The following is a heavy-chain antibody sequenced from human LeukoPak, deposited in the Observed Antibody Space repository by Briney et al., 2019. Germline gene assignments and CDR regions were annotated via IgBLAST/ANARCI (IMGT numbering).Heavy chain of an antibody. D-gene: IGHD3-9*01. J-gene: IGHJ3*02. CDR1: GFTITTYA. CDR2: ISDRGDST. V-gene: IGHV3-23*01. CDR3: AKGRWGLTINNFDI. Sequence: GGSLRLSCAASGFTITTYAMGWVRQAPGKGLEWVSVISDRGDSTHYADSVKGRSTISRDSSKNTLYLQINSLRGEDTAVYYCAKGRWGLTINNFDIWGQGTMVTVSS.